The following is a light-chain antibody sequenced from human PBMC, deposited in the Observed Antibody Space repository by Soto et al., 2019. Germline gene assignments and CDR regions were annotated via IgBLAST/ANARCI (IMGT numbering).Light chain of an antibody. CDR1: TSNIGSDY. CDR3: AAWDTSLGGGV. J-gene: IGLJ2*01. CDR2: ENN. V-gene: IGLV1-51*02. Sequence: QSVLTQPPSVSAAPGQRVTISCSGSTSNIGSDYVSWYQQLPGTAPKLLIYENNKRPSGIPDRFSGSKSGTSATLGITRLQTGDEADYYCAAWDTSLGGGVFGGGTKLTVL.